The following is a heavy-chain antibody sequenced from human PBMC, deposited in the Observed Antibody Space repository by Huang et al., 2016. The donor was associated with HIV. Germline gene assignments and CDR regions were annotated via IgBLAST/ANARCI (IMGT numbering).Heavy chain of an antibody. Sequence: QVQIDQWGAGLLKPSETLSLTCAVYGGSFSGYSWNWIRQPPGKGMEWIGKINHGGSPNHNPSIKSRVTILVDVSKKQFSLQLRSVTAADTAIYYCARGGPRITVTGPLDSWGPGALVSVSS. CDR3: ARGGPRITVTGPLDS. V-gene: IGHV4-34*01. CDR1: GGSFSGYS. J-gene: IGHJ4*02. D-gene: IGHD6-19*01. CDR2: INHGGSP.